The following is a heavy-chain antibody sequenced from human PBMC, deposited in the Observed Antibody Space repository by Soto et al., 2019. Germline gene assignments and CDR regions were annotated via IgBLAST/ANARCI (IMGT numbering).Heavy chain of an antibody. CDR2: IYYSGST. Sequence: QVQLQESGPGLVKPSQTLSLTCSISGDSISDGHYWGGIRQHPGEGLEWIGNIYYSGSTYYNPSLKSRVTISVDTSKNQFSLKLSSVTAADTAVYSCARAMVREVIHLVFDYWGQGTLVTVSP. CDR3: ARAMVREVIHLVFDY. V-gene: IGHV4-31*03. J-gene: IGHJ4*02. CDR1: GDSISDGHY. D-gene: IGHD3-10*01.